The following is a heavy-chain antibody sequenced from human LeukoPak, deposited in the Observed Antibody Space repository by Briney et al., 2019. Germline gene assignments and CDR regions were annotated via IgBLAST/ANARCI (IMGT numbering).Heavy chain of an antibody. CDR2: IWYDGSST. Sequence: GGSLRLSCAASGFTFSSYGMHWVRQAPGKGLEWVAVIWYDGSSTDYADSVKGRFTISRDNSKNTLFLQMSSLRAEDTAVYYCARGRDAYIHGVYWGQGTLVTVSS. J-gene: IGHJ4*02. V-gene: IGHV3-33*01. CDR1: GFTFSSYG. CDR3: ARGRDAYIHGVY. D-gene: IGHD5-24*01.